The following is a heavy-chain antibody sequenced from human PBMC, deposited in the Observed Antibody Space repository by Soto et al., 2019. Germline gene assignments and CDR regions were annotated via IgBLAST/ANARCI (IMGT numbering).Heavy chain of an antibody. J-gene: IGHJ4*02. CDR1: GFTFSTYW. Sequence: EVQLMESGGGLVQPGGSLRLSCAASGFTFSTYWMDWVRQTPGKGLEWVANINQDGSEKNYVDSVKGRFTIYRDNAKNSLYLQMSSLTAEDSALYYCSRSFDSWGQGTLVTVSS. CDR2: INQDGSEK. CDR3: SRSFDS. V-gene: IGHV3-7*01.